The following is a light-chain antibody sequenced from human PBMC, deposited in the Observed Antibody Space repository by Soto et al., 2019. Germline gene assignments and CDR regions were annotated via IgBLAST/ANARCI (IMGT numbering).Light chain of an antibody. CDR1: QSVSDN. CDR3: QQRNSWPPIT. V-gene: IGKV3-15*01. Sequence: EIVMTQSPATLSVSPGERATLSCRASQSVSDNLAWYQQKPGQAPRLLIYSASTRATGIPARFSGSGSGTDFTLTISSLEPEDFALYYCQQRNSWPPITFGQGTRLEIK. J-gene: IGKJ5*01. CDR2: SAS.